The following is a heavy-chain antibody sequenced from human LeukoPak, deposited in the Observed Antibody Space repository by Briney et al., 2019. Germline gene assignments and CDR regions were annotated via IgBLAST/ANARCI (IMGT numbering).Heavy chain of an antibody. D-gene: IGHD3-22*01. CDR3: ARHDSSGYYYYFDY. Sequence: SETLSLTCTVSGGSISSYYWSWIRQPPGKGLEWIGYIYYSGSTNYNPSLKSRGTISVDTSKNQFSLKLSSVTAADTAVFYCARHDSSGYYYYFDYWGQGTLVTVSS. V-gene: IGHV4-59*08. J-gene: IGHJ4*02. CDR2: IYYSGST. CDR1: GGSISSYY.